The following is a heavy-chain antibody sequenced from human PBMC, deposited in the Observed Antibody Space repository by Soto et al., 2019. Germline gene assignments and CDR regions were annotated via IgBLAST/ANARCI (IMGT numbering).Heavy chain of an antibody. J-gene: IGHJ6*02. D-gene: IGHD3-10*01. CDR2: IFSNDEK. CDR3: ARLLWFANYYGMDV. Sequence: QVTLKESGPVLVKPTETLTLTCTVSGFSLSNARMGVSWIRQPPGKALEWLAHIFSNDEKSYSTSLKSRLTTXKXTXXSQVVLTMTNMDPVDTATYYCARLLWFANYYGMDVWGQGTTVTVSS. CDR1: GFSLSNARMG. V-gene: IGHV2-26*01.